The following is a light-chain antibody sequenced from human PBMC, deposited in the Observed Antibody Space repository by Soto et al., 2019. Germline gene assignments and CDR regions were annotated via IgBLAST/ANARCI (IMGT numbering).Light chain of an antibody. CDR2: GNR. CDR3: QSYDISLSGVV. J-gene: IGLJ2*01. Sequence: QSVLTQPPSVSGAPGQRVTISCTGSSSNIGAGYNVHWYQHLPGTAPKVLIYGNRHRPSGVPDRFSGSKSGTSASLAITGLQADDEADYYCQSYDISLSGVVFGGGTPLTVL. CDR1: SSNIGAGYN. V-gene: IGLV1-40*01.